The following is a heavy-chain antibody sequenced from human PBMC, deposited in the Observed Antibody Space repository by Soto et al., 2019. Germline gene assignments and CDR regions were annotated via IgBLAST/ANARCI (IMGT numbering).Heavy chain of an antibody. Sequence: QITLKESGPTLVKPTQTLTLTCTFSGFSLSTSGVGVNWVRQPPGKALEWLALIYWDDDKRYSPSLKSRLTITKDTSKSQVVLTMTNMDPVHTATYYFAHFEGRFGIDHWGQGTLVTVSS. D-gene: IGHD3-16*01. J-gene: IGHJ4*02. CDR3: AHFEGRFGIDH. CDR2: IYWDDDK. CDR1: GFSLSTSGVG. V-gene: IGHV2-5*02.